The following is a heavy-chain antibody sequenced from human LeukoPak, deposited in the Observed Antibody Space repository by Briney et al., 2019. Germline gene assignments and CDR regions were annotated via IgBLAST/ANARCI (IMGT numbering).Heavy chain of an antibody. V-gene: IGHV4-59*01. CDR1: GGSISSYY. Sequence: SETLSLTCTVSGGSISSYYWSWIRQPPGKGLDWIGYIYYSGSPHYNPSLKSRVTISVDTSKNQFSLKLSSVTAADTAVYYCAGYGGNFDYWGQGTLVTVSS. D-gene: IGHD4-23*01. CDR2: IYYSGSP. CDR3: AGYGGNFDY. J-gene: IGHJ4*02.